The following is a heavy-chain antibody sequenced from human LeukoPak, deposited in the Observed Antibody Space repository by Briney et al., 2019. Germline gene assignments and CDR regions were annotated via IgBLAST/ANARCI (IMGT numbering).Heavy chain of an antibody. CDR2: INPNSGGT. CDR3: ARVSLDESSGYDDRPYWYFDL. J-gene: IGHJ2*01. V-gene: IGHV1-2*02. CDR1: GYTFTGYY. Sequence: ASVKVSCKASGYTFTGYYMHWVRQAPGQGLEWMGWINPNSGGTNYAQKFQGRVTMTRDTSISTAYMELSRLRSDDTAVYYCARVSLDESSGYDDRPYWYFDLWGRGTLVTVSS. D-gene: IGHD3-22*01.